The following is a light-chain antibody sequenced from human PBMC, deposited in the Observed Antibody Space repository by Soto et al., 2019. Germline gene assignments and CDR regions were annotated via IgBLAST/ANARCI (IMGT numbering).Light chain of an antibody. V-gene: IGKV3-15*01. Sequence: EILMTQSPATLSVSPGERVILSCRASQSVGSTLAWYQQKPGQAPRLLIRGASTRATGVPARFSGSGSGTELTLTISSLQSEDFAVYYCQQYSTSLTFGGGTTLEIK. CDR3: QQYSTSLT. CDR1: QSVGST. J-gene: IGKJ4*02. CDR2: GAS.